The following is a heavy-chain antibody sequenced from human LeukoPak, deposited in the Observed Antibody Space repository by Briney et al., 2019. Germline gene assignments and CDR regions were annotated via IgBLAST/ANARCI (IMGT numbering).Heavy chain of an antibody. CDR2: IYHGGST. Sequence: SQTLSLTCAVSGGSISSGGYSWSWIRQPPGKGLEWIGYIYHGGSTYYNPSLESRVTMSIDRSMNQLSLKLSSVTAADTAVYYCARNTYYFDRSGYPLSSGFDYWGQGTLVTVSS. V-gene: IGHV4-30-2*01. CDR1: GGSISSGGYS. CDR3: ARNTYYFDRSGYPLSSGFDY. D-gene: IGHD3-22*01. J-gene: IGHJ4*02.